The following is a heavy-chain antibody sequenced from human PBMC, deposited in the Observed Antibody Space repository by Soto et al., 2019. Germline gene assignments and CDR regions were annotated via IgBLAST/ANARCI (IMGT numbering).Heavy chain of an antibody. CDR1: GYTFTSYG. D-gene: IGHD3-22*01. Sequence: GASVKVSCTASGYTFTSYGISWVRQTPGQGLEWMGWISAYNGNTNYAQKLQGRVTMTTDTSTSTAYMELRSLRSDDTAVYYYARKDSSGYYPGFDYYYGMDVWGQGTTVTSP. J-gene: IGHJ6*02. V-gene: IGHV1-18*01. CDR3: ARKDSSGYYPGFDYYYGMDV. CDR2: ISAYNGNT.